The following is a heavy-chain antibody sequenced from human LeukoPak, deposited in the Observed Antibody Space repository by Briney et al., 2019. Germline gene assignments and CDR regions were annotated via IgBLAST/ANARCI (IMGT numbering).Heavy chain of an antibody. V-gene: IGHV4-38-2*02. J-gene: IGHJ4*02. CDR2: IYHSGST. Sequence: SETLSLTCAVSGYSISSGYYWGWIRQPPGKGLEWIGSIYHSGSTYYNPSLKSRVTISVDTSKNQFSLKLSSVTAADTAVYYCAREDAAMYYLDYWGQGTLVTVSS. CDR3: AREDAAMYYLDY. D-gene: IGHD2-2*01. CDR1: GYSISSGYY.